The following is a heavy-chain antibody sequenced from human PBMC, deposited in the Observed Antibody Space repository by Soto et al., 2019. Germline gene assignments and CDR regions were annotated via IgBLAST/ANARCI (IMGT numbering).Heavy chain of an antibody. CDR3: ARDLGASEGFDY. V-gene: IGHV4-59*01. D-gene: IGHD1-26*01. Sequence: QVQLQESGPGLVKPSETLSLTCSVSGGSISGYYWSWIRQPPGKGLEWIAYIHYSGSTNYNPSLKSRVTISVDTSKNQFSLKLTSVTAADTAVYYCARDLGASEGFDYWGQGSLVTVSS. CDR2: IHYSGST. CDR1: GGSISGYY. J-gene: IGHJ4*02.